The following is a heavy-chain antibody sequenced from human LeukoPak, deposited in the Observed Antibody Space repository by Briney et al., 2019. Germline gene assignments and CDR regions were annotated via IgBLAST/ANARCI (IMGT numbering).Heavy chain of an antibody. CDR1: LDSTTSNF. CDR2: IHRSGSP. V-gene: IGHV4-4*02. Sequence: PSETLSLTCTVSLDSTTSNFWSWVRQPPGKGLEWIGEIHRSGSPNYNPSLQSRVTISIDRSRNQIALELSSVTAADMAVYYCAREILGGFNPGAYWGQGTLVTVSS. CDR3: AREILGGFNPGAY. D-gene: IGHD1-14*01. J-gene: IGHJ4*02.